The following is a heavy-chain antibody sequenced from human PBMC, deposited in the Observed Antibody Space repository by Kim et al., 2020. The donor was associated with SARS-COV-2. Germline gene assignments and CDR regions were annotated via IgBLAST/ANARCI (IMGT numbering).Heavy chain of an antibody. V-gene: IGHV3-21*01. D-gene: IGHD2-2*01. J-gene: IGHJ4*02. CDR3: ARIVGGYCSSTSCYSY. Sequence: SVKGPFTISRDNAKNSLYLQMNSLRAEDTAVYYCARIVGGYCSSTSCYSYWGQGTLVTVSS.